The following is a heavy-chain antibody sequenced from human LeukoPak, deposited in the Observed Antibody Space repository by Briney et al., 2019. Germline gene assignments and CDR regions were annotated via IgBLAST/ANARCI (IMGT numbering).Heavy chain of an antibody. J-gene: IGHJ5*02. CDR2: ISAYNGNT. D-gene: IGHD2-2*01. Sequence: ASVKVSCKASGYTFTSYGISWVRQAPGQGLEWMGWISAYNGNTNYAQKLQGRVTMTTDTFTSTAYMELRSLRSHDTAVYYCARDCSSTSCYSVWFDPWGQGTLVTVSS. CDR3: ARDCSSTSCYSVWFDP. CDR1: GYTFTSYG. V-gene: IGHV1-18*01.